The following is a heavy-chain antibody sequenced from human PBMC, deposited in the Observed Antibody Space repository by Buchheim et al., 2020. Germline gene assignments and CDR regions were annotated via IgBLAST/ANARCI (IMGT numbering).Heavy chain of an antibody. J-gene: IGHJ4*02. V-gene: IGHV3-7*01. CDR1: GFSFSTYW. CDR3: ARPPNWGTFDY. CDR2: IKTDGSEG. D-gene: IGHD7-27*01. Sequence: EVQLVESGGGLVQLGASLRLSCAASGFSFSTYWMTWVRQAPGKGLEWVANIKTDGSEGYYVDSVKGRFTISRDNARNSLYLQMNDLRAADTAVYYCARPPNWGTFDYWGQGSL.